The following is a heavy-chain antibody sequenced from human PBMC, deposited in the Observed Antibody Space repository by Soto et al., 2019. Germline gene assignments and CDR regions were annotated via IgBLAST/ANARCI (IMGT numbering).Heavy chain of an antibody. CDR3: ARAAPFGTTVLYYFDY. CDR2: IYYSGST. CDR1: GGSISSGGYY. J-gene: IGHJ4*02. V-gene: IGHV4-31*03. Sequence: SETLSLTCTVSGGSISSGGYYWSWIRQRPGKGLEWIGYIYYSGSTYYNPSLKSRVTISVDTSKNQFSLKLSSVTAADTAVYYCARAAPFGTTVLYYFDYWGQGTLVTVSS. D-gene: IGHD1-7*01.